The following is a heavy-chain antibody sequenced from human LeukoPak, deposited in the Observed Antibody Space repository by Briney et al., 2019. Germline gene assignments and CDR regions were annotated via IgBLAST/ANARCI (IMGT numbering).Heavy chain of an antibody. CDR1: GFTFSSYA. V-gene: IGHV3-23*01. Sequence: TGGSLRLSCAASGFTFSSYAMSWVRQAPGKGLEWVSAISGSGGSTYYADSVKGRFTISRDNSKNTLYLLMNSLRVEDTAIYYCAKDKYNWNYFDYWGQGTLVTVSS. CDR3: AKDKYNWNYFDY. CDR2: ISGSGGST. D-gene: IGHD1-20*01. J-gene: IGHJ4*02.